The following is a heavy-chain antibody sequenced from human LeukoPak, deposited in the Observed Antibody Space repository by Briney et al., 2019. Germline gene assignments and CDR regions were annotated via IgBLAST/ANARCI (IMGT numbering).Heavy chain of an antibody. V-gene: IGHV3-64D*06. D-gene: IGHD3-9*01. CDR3: VKDFYDILTGYNYFDY. CDR1: GFTFSSYA. CDR2: ISSNGGST. J-gene: IGHJ4*02. Sequence: RGSLRLSCSASGFTFSSYAMHWVRQAPGKGLEYVSAISSNGGSTYYADSVKGRFTISRDNYKNTLYLQMSSLRAEDTAVYYCVKDFYDILTGYNYFDYWGQGTLVTVSS.